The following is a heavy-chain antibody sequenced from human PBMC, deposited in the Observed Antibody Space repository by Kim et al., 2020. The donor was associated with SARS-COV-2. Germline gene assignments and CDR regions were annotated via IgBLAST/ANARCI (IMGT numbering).Heavy chain of an antibody. Sequence: GGSLRLSCAASGFTFSSYAMHWVRQAPGKGLEWVAVISYDGSNKYYADSVKGRFTISRDNSKNTLYLQMNSLRAEDTAVYYCARDHPRKRQLVDYWGQGTLVTVSS. D-gene: IGHD6-6*01. V-gene: IGHV3-30-3*01. CDR1: GFTFSSYA. CDR3: ARDHPRKRQLVDY. CDR2: ISYDGSNK. J-gene: IGHJ4*02.